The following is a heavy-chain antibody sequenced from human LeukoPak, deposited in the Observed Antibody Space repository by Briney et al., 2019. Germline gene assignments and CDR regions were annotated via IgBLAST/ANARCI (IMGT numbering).Heavy chain of an antibody. J-gene: IGHJ4*02. CDR2: ISSGSSIM. V-gene: IGHV3-48*02. D-gene: IGHD3-10*01. Sequence: GGSLRLSCVASGFTFGSYSMNWVRQAPGKGLEWVSYISSGSSIMYYADSVKGRFSISRDNAKNSLFLRMDSLRDDDTAVYYCARVGYYSSGPFSYFDYWGQGTLVTVSS. CDR1: GFTFGSYS. CDR3: ARVGYYSSGPFSYFDY.